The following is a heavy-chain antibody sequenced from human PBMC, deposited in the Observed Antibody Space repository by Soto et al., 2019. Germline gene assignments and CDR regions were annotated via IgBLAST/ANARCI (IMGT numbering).Heavy chain of an antibody. Sequence: QVQLVESGGGLVKPGGSLRLSCAASGFIFSDYYMNWIRQAPGKGLEWVSYISTSSSYTNYADSVKGRFTISRNNAKNSLYLQMNSLRAEDTAVYYGAREMKDGDYVDYWGQGTLVTVSS. CDR3: AREMKDGDYVDY. CDR2: ISTSSSYT. CDR1: GFIFSDYY. V-gene: IGHV3-11*06. D-gene: IGHD4-17*01. J-gene: IGHJ4*02.